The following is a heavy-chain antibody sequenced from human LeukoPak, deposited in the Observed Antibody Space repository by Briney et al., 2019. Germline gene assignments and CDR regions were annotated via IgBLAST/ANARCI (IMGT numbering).Heavy chain of an antibody. V-gene: IGHV3-48*04. CDR3: AKDGRRGFSFGPAAY. D-gene: IGHD5-18*01. J-gene: IGHJ4*02. CDR2: ISSSGSTI. Sequence: GGSLRLSCAASGFTFSSYSMNWVRQAPGKGLEWVSYISSSGSTIYYADSVKGRFTISRDNAKNSLYLQMNSLRADGTAVYYCAKDGRRGFSFGPAAYWGQGTLVTVSS. CDR1: GFTFSSYS.